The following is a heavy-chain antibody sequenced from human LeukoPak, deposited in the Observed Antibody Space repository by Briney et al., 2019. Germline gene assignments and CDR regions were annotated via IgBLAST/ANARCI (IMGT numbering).Heavy chain of an antibody. Sequence: GGSLRLSCAASGFTFSSYEMNWVRQAPGKGLEWVSYISSSGSTIYYADSVKGRFTISRDNAKNSLYLQMNSLRAEDTAVYYCARAPYTIFGAMDVWGKGTTVTVFS. CDR1: GFTFSSYE. J-gene: IGHJ6*03. V-gene: IGHV3-48*03. D-gene: IGHD3-3*01. CDR3: ARAPYTIFGAMDV. CDR2: ISSSGSTI.